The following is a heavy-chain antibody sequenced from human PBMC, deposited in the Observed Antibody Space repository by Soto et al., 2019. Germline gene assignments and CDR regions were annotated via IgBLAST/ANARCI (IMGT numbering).Heavy chain of an antibody. D-gene: IGHD2-15*01. CDR3: ARVCSVGSCYSRGAFDI. V-gene: IGHV1-69*02. CDR1: GGTFSSYT. CDR2: IIPILGIA. J-gene: IGHJ3*02. Sequence: SVKVSCKASGGTFSSYTISWVRQAPGQGLEWMGRIIPILGIANYAQKFQGRVTITADKSTSTAYMELSSLSSEDTAVYYCARVCSVGSCYSRGAFDIWGQGTMVTVSS.